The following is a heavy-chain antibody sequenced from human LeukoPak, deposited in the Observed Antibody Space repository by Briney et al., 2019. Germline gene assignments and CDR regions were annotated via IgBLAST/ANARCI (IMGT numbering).Heavy chain of an antibody. V-gene: IGHV1-18*04. CDR3: ARNKTTGGGGFDY. J-gene: IGHJ4*02. Sequence: GASVKVSCKASGYTFNSHGISWIRQAPGQGPEWMGWISGDYGYTKYAQKFQGRVTMTTDTSTDTSYMELRSLRSDHTAVYYCARNKTTGGGGFDYWGQGTLITVSS. CDR1: GYTFNSHG. D-gene: IGHD3-16*01. CDR2: ISGDYGYT.